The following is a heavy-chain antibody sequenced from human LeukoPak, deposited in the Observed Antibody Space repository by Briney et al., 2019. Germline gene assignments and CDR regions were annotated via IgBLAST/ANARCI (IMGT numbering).Heavy chain of an antibody. CDR1: GGSISSYY. Sequence: SETLSLTCTVSGGSISSYYWSWIRQPPGKGLEWIGYIYYSGSTNYNPSLKSRVTISVDTSKNQFSLKLSSVTAADTAVYYCARETTVTTSDAFDIWGQGTMVTVSS. V-gene: IGHV4-59*01. CDR3: ARETTVTTSDAFDI. J-gene: IGHJ3*02. D-gene: IGHD4-17*01. CDR2: IYYSGST.